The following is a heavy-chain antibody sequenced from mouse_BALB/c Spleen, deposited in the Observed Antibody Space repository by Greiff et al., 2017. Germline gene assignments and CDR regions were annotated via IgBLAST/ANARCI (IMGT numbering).Heavy chain of an antibody. V-gene: IGHV3-2*02. CDR2: ISYSGCT. CDR3: AGLYCGSSYGYFDD. D-gene: IGHD1-1*01. Sequence: EVQLQESGPGLVKPSQSLSLTCTVTGYSITSDYVWYWIRQSPGNQLELVGYISYSGCTSYNPSLKSRISITRDTSKNQFFLQLNSVTTEDTATYYCAGLYCGSSYGYFDDWGAGTTVTVSS. J-gene: IGHJ1*01. CDR1: GYSITSDYV.